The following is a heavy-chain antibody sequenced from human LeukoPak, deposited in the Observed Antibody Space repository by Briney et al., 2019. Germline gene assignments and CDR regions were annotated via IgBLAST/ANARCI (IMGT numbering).Heavy chain of an antibody. CDR2: INHSGST. V-gene: IGHV4-34*01. J-gene: IGHJ4*02. D-gene: IGHD3-9*01. Sequence: SETLSLTCAVYGGSFSGYYWSWIRQPPGKGLERIGEINHSGSTNYNPSLKSRVTISVDTSKNQFSLKLSSVTAADTAVYYCARGLRYFDWLYGYWGQGTLVTVSS. CDR3: ARGLRYFDWLYGY. CDR1: GGSFSGYY.